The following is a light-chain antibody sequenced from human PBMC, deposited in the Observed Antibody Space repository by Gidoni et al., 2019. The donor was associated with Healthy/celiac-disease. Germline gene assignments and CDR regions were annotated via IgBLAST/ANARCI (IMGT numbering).Light chain of an antibody. CDR1: QSVSSY. CDR2: DAS. CDR3: QQRSNSWT. V-gene: IGKV3-11*01. J-gene: IGKJ1*01. Sequence: EIVLTQSPATLSLSPGERATLSCRASQSVSSYFAWYQQKPGQAPRLLIYDASNRATGIPARFSGSGSGTDFTLTISSLEPEDFEVYYCQQRSNSWTFGQGTKVEIK.